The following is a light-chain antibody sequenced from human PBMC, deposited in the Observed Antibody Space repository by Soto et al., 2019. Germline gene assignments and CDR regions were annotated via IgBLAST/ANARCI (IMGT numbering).Light chain of an antibody. V-gene: IGLV2-8*01. Sequence: QSVLTQPPSASVSPGQSVTISCTGTSSDVGGYNYVAWYQQHPGKAPKLMIYEVSKRPSGVPDRFSGSKSGNTASLTVSGLQAEDEADYYCSSYAGITVVFGGGTKLTVL. CDR3: SSYAGITVV. J-gene: IGLJ2*01. CDR1: SSDVGGYNY. CDR2: EVS.